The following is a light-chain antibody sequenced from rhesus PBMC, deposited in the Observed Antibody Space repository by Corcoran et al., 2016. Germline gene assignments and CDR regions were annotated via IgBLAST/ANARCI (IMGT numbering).Light chain of an antibody. J-gene: IGKJ4*01. CDR2: GAS. CDR1: QGVSRY. V-gene: IGKV3S9*01. CDR3: QQYNNWLT. Sequence: EIVMTQSPATLSLSPGERATLSCRASQGVSRYVAWYQQKPKGAPRLLMYGASSRATGIPARVSGSGFGTDFILIISSLEPEDVGVYYCQQYNNWLTFGGGTKVELK.